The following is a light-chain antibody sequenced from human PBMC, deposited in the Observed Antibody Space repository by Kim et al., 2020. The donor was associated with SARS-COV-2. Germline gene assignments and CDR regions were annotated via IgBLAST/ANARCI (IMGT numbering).Light chain of an antibody. Sequence: DIQMTQSPSSLSASVGDKVTITCRASQSISCYLIWYQQKQGKAPKLLIYAASSLQSGVPSRFSGRGSGTDFTLTVSSLQPDDFATYYCQQTYSAPYTFGQGTKLEI. CDR1: QSISCY. CDR3: QQTYSAPYT. V-gene: IGKV1-39*01. CDR2: AAS. J-gene: IGKJ2*01.